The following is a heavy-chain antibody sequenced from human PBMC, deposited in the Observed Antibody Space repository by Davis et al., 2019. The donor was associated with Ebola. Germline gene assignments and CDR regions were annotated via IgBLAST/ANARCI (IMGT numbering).Heavy chain of an antibody. CDR2: ITSDGSGT. D-gene: IGHD6-13*01. CDR1: GFTFSAYW. V-gene: IGHV3-74*01. Sequence: PGGSLRLSCAVSGFTFSAYWMHWVRQVPGKGLVWVSRITSDGSGTSYADSVRGRFTISRDNARNTLYLQMNSLRAEDTAVYYCARDPEQQLGTFDPWGQGTLVTVSS. J-gene: IGHJ5*02. CDR3: ARDPEQQLGTFDP.